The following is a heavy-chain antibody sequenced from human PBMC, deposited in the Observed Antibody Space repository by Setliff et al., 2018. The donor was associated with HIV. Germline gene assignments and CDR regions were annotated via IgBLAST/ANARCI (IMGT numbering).Heavy chain of an antibody. D-gene: IGHD3-16*01. Sequence: GGSLRLSCAASGLIFSSYEMNWVRQAPGKGLEWISFIGGHGSVIHYADSVKGRFTISRDNAKNSVYLQMHSLRVEDTAVYYCAAVPWGHSSLIIDHWGQGTPVTVSS. J-gene: IGHJ4*02. V-gene: IGHV3-48*03. CDR1: GLIFSSYE. CDR3: AAVPWGHSSLIIDH. CDR2: IGGHGSVI.